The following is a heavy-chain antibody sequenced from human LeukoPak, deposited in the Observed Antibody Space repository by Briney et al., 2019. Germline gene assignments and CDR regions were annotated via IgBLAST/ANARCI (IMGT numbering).Heavy chain of an antibody. Sequence: SETLSLTYAGYGGSFSGYYWSWIRQPPGKGLEWIGEINHSGSTNYNPSLKSGVTISVDTSKNQFSLKLSSVTAADTAVYYCARGRVHYYDSSGYYLFRYWGQGTLVTVSS. CDR2: INHSGST. CDR3: ARGRVHYYDSSGYYLFRY. J-gene: IGHJ4*02. D-gene: IGHD3-22*01. CDR1: GGSFSGYY. V-gene: IGHV4-34*01.